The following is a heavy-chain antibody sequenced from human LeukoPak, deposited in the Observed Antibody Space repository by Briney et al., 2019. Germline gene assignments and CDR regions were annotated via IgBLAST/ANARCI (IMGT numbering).Heavy chain of an antibody. J-gene: IGHJ5*02. CDR3: AVTTPSNWFDP. V-gene: IGHV3-23*01. CDR2: IRGSGGST. D-gene: IGHD4-17*01. Sequence: GGSLRLSCAASGFTFSSYGMSWVRQAPGKGLEWVSAIRGSGGSTYYADSVKGRFTISRDNSKNTLYLQMNSLRAEDTAVYYCAVTTPSNWFDPWGQGTLVTVSS. CDR1: GFTFSSYG.